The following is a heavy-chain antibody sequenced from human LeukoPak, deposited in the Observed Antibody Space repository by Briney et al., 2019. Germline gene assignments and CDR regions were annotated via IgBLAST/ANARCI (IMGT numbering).Heavy chain of an antibody. V-gene: IGHV3-53*01. CDR3: AREIVATGFDY. CDR2: TYGGGSV. D-gene: IGHD5-12*01. Sequence: GGSLRLSCAVSGFTVRSNYMSWVRQAPGKGLEWVSITYGGGSVFYADSVKGRFTISRDNSKNTLYLQMNSLRGEDTAVYYCAREIVATGFDYWGQGTLVTVSS. J-gene: IGHJ4*02. CDR1: GFTVRSNY.